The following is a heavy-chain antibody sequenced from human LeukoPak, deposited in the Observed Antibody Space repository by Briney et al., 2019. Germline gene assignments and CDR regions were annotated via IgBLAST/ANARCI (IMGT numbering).Heavy chain of an antibody. CDR1: GFTFSTYW. CDR2: IQQDGIKN. J-gene: IGHJ4*02. CDR3: GRELDGSVDY. D-gene: IGHD3-10*01. Sequence: GGSLRLSCAASGFTFSTYWMSWVRQAPGKGLEWVANIQQDGIKNYYVDSVEGRFTISRENAKNSLFLQMSSLRADDTAVYYCGRELDGSVDYWGQGTLVTVSS. V-gene: IGHV3-7*01.